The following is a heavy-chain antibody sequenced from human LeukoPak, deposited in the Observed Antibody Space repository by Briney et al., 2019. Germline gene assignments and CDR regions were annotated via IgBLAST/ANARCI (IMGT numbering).Heavy chain of an antibody. J-gene: IGHJ4*02. CDR1: GFSFSASI. V-gene: IGHV3-73*01. CDR3: SRQVEGGAGHDY. D-gene: IGHD3-16*01. Sequence: GGSLRLSCAASGFSFSASIIHWVRQASGKGLEWVGRIRNKGDSYATGYAASVKGKFTVSRDDSKNTAYLQMNSLKTEDTAVYYCSRQVEGGAGHDYWGQGTMVTVSS. CDR2: IRNKGDSYAT.